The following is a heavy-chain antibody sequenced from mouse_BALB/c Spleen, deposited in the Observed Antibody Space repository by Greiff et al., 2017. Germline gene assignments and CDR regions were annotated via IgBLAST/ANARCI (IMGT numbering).Heavy chain of an antibody. J-gene: IGHJ3*01. Sequence: EVKLVESGGGLVKPGGSLKLSCAASGFTFSDYYMYWVRQTPEKRLEWVATISDGGSYTYYPDSVKGRFTISRDNAKNNLYLQMSSLKSEDTAMYYGARDKERYFAWFAYWGQGTLVTVSA. V-gene: IGHV5-4*02. CDR2: ISDGGSYT. CDR3: ARDKERYFAWFAY. CDR1: GFTFSDYY. D-gene: IGHD2-14*01.